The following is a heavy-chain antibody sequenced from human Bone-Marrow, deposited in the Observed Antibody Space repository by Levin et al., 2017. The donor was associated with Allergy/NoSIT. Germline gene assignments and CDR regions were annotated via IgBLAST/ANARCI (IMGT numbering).Heavy chain of an antibody. D-gene: IGHD2-21*01. V-gene: IGHV4-39*07. Sequence: SETLSLTCTVSGGSISSPGYYWGWIRQAPGKGPEWIGCISNDETTHYAASLKSRVVLSLDASENQFSLRLTSVTAADTAVYYCAGIPTVSYHFDRDVWGQGTTVTVSS. CDR1: GGSISSPGYY. CDR3: AGIPTVSYHFDRDV. J-gene: IGHJ6*02. CDR2: ISNDETT.